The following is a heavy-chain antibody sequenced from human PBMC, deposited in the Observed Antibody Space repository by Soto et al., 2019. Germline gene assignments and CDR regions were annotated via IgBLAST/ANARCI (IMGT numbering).Heavy chain of an antibody. CDR2: IVVGSGNT. CDR3: PAAGSGSYHDENSGYAPDY. Sequence: GASVKVSCKASGLTFTSSAMQWVRQARGQRLEWIGWIVVGSGNTNYAQKFQERVTITRDMSTSTAYMELSSLRSEDSAVYYRPAAGSGSYHDENSGYAPDYRG. V-gene: IGHV1-58*02. J-gene: IGHJ4*01. D-gene: IGHD3-10*01. CDR1: GLTFTSSA.